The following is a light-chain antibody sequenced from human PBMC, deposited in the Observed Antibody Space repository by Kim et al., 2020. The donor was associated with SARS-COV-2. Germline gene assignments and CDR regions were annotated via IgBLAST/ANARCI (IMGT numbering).Light chain of an antibody. V-gene: IGLV3-21*04. CDR2: YDS. CDR3: QVWDSSSDHPRV. J-gene: IGLJ3*02. CDR1: NIGRKS. Sequence: SYVLTQAPSVSVAPGKTARIPCGGNNIGRKSVHWYQQKPGQAPVVVIYYDSDRPSGIPERFSGSNSGNTATLTISRVEAGDEADYYCQVWDSSSDHPRVFGGGTQLTVL.